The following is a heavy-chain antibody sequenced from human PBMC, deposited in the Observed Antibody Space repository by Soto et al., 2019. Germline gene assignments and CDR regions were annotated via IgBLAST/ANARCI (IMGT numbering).Heavy chain of an antibody. CDR2: INAGNGNT. J-gene: IGHJ4*02. CDR3: GSESYGGEFDY. D-gene: IGHD4-17*01. V-gene: IGHV1-3*01. Sequence: ASVKVSCKASGYTFTSYVVHWVRKAPGQRLEWMGWINAGNGNTKYSQKFQGRVTITRDTSASTAYMELSSLRSEDTVVYYCGSESYGGEFDYWGQGTLVTVSP. CDR1: GYTFTSYV.